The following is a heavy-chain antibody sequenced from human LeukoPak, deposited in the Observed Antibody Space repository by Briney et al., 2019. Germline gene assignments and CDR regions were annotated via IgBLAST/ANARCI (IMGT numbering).Heavy chain of an antibody. V-gene: IGHV3-23*01. CDR1: GFTFSSYA. J-gene: IGHJ4*02. CDR3: AKEKLPSGYSFLTDY. D-gene: IGHD5-18*01. Sequence: GGSLRLSCAASGFTFSSYAMSWVRQAPGKGLEWVSLIGVSGGATYYADSVKGRFTISRDNSKNTLFLQMNSLRPEDTAVYYCAKEKLPSGYSFLTDYWGQGTLVTVSS. CDR2: IGVSGGAT.